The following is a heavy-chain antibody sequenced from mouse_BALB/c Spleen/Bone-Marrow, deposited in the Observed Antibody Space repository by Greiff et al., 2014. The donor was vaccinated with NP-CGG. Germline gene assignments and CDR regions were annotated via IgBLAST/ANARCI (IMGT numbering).Heavy chain of an antibody. V-gene: IGHV5-12-2*01. D-gene: IGHD2-1*01. CDR2: ISNGGGST. CDR3: ARQGVYYGKTYYAMDY. Sequence: EVHLVESGGGLVQPGGSLKISCAASGFTFSSYIMSWVRQTPEKRLEWVAYISNGGGSTYYPTTVKGRFTISRDNAKNTLYLQMISLKSEDTAMYYCARQGVYYGKTYYAMDYWGQGTSVTVSS. CDR1: GFTFSSYI. J-gene: IGHJ4*01.